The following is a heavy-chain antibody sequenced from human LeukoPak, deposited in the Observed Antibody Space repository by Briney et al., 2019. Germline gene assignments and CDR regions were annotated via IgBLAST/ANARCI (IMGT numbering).Heavy chain of an antibody. D-gene: IGHD3-22*01. CDR1: GFIFEDYT. CDR2: VNWHGTT. Sequence: GGSLRLSCAASGFIFEDYTVHWVRQVPGKTLEWVSLVNWHGTTYYADSLKGRFTISRDNSKNSLYLQMDSLRTEDTAFYYCAKDLTYESSGSVIDSWGLGTLVTVSS. J-gene: IGHJ4*02. V-gene: IGHV3-43*01. CDR3: AKDLTYESSGSVIDS.